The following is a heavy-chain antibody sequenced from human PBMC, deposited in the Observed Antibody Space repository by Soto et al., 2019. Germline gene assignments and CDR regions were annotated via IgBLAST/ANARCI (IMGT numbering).Heavy chain of an antibody. D-gene: IGHD2-2*01. V-gene: IGHV1-69*01. Sequence: QVQLVQSGAEVKKPGSSVKVSCKASGGTFSSYAISWVRQAPGQGLEWMGGIIPISETTNYAQKFQGRVTITADESKSPAYMELSSLRSDDTAVYYCARSQGSSTSLEIYYYYYYGMDVWGQGTTVTVSS. CDR2: IIPISETT. CDR1: GGTFSSYA. J-gene: IGHJ6*02. CDR3: ARSQGSSTSLEIYYYYYYGMDV.